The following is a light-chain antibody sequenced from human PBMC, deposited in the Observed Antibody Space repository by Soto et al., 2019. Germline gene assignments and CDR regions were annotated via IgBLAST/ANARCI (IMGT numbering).Light chain of an antibody. Sequence: EIVLTQSPGTLSLSPGERATLSCRASQTVSTNYLAWYQQKPGQAPRLLIYGASKRATGIPDRFSGSGSGTDFTLAIRRLEPEDFAVYYCHQFGYSPRTFGQGTKVDIK. CDR1: QTVSTNY. V-gene: IGKV3-20*01. CDR3: HQFGYSPRT. CDR2: GAS. J-gene: IGKJ1*01.